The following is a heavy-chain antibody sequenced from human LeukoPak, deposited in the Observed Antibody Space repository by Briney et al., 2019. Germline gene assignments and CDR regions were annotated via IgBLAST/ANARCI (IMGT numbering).Heavy chain of an antibody. CDR3: AKDPRSGTDPWAFNI. Sequence: GGSLRLSCAASGFTFSSYTMSWVRQAPGKGLEWVSTITTSDGNTYYADSVKGRFTISRDNSKNTLYLQMNSLRAEDTAVYYCAKDPRSGTDPWAFNIWGQGTMVTVSS. CDR2: ITTSDGNT. D-gene: IGHD3-10*01. J-gene: IGHJ3*02. CDR1: GFTFSSYT. V-gene: IGHV3-23*01.